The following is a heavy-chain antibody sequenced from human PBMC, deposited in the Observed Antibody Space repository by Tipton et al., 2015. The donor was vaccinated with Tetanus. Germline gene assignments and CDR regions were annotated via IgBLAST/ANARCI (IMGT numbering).Heavy chain of an antibody. D-gene: IGHD6-25*01. V-gene: IGHV3-21*01. CDR3: ASGSALDY. Sequence: GSLRLSCAVSGFIFSSYTMNWVRQAPGKELEWVSSISSTSTYIYYADSLKGRFTISRDNAKNSLYLQMNSLRAEDTAVYYCASGSALDYWGQGTLVTVSS. CDR1: GFIFSSYT. CDR2: ISSTSTYI. J-gene: IGHJ4*02.